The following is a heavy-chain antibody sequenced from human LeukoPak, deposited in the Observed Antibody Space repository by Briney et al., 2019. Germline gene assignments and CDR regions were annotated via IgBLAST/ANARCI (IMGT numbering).Heavy chain of an antibody. J-gene: IGHJ4*02. CDR2: IRDSGNST. CDR3: ARERAFYYFDY. V-gene: IGHV3-23*01. CDR1: GFTFKNYA. Sequence: GGSLRLSCVVSGFTFKNYAMSWVRQAPGKGLEWVSTIRDSGNSTDYADSVKGRFTVSRDNSKNTVYLQMGSLRAEDTAVYYCARERAFYYFDYWGQGTLVTVSS.